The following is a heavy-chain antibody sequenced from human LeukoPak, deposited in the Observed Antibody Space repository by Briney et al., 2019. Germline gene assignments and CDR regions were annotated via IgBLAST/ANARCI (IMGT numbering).Heavy chain of an antibody. Sequence: EASVKVSCKASGYTFTSYYMHWVRQAPGQGLEWMGIINPSGGSTSYAQKFQGRVTMTRDMSASTVYMELSSLRSEDTAVYYCAIPALRYFDWLPGGTDDAFDIWGQGTMVTVSS. J-gene: IGHJ3*02. V-gene: IGHV1-46*01. D-gene: IGHD3-9*01. CDR3: AIPALRYFDWLPGGTDDAFDI. CDR1: GYTFTSYY. CDR2: INPSGGST.